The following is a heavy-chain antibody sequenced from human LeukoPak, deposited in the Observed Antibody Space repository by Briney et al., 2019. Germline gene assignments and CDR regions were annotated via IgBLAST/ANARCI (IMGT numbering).Heavy chain of an antibody. CDR2: INPSGGST. V-gene: IGHV1-46*01. CDR1: GYTFTSYY. CDR3: ARDGGSYDFDY. D-gene: IGHD1-26*01. Sequence: ASVKVSCKASGYTFTSYYMHWVRQAPGQGLEWMGIINPSGGSTSYAQKFQGRVTMTRDMSTSTVYMELSSLRSEDTAVYYCARDGGSYDFDYWGQGTLVTVSS. J-gene: IGHJ4*02.